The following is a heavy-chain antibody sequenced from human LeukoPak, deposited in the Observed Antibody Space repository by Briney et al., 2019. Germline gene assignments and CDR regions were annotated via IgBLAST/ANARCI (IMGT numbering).Heavy chain of an antibody. Sequence: GGSLGLSCAASGFTFSSYSMNWVRQAPGKGLEWVSYISSSSSTIYYADSVKGRFTISRDNAKNSLYLQMNSPRAEDTAVYYCARDITTSIAARPFDYWGQGTLVTVSS. V-gene: IGHV3-48*01. CDR3: ARDITTSIAARPFDY. J-gene: IGHJ4*02. CDR1: GFTFSSYS. D-gene: IGHD6-6*01. CDR2: ISSSSSTI.